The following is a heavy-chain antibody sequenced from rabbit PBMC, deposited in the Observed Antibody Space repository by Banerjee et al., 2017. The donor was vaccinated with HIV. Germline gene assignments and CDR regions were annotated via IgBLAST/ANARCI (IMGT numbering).Heavy chain of an antibody. D-gene: IGHD1-1*01. CDR3: ARDKDGGGYEGALDP. CDR2: IYAGEGRT. Sequence: QEQLEESGGALVKPEGSLTLTCTASGFSFSSSYWIYWVRQATGKGLEWIGTIYAGEGRTYYANARWAKGRFTISRTSSTTVTLYMGSLTAADTATYFCARDKDGGGYEGALDPWGPGTLVTVS. V-gene: IGHV1S45*01. CDR1: GFSFSSSYW. J-gene: IGHJ2*01.